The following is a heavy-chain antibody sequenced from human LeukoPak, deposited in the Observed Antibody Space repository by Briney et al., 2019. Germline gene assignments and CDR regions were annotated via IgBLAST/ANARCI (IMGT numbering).Heavy chain of an antibody. V-gene: IGHV1-2*02. CDR1: GYTFTGYY. CDR3: ARDRTTVTTGYYGMDV. CDR2: INPNTGVT. Sequence: ASVKVSCKASGYTFTGYYMHWVRQAPGQGLEWMGWINPNTGVTNYAQRFQGRVTLTRDTSIITAYMELTRLRSDDTAVYYCARDRTTVTTGYYGMDVWGQGTTVTVSS. D-gene: IGHD4-17*01. J-gene: IGHJ6*02.